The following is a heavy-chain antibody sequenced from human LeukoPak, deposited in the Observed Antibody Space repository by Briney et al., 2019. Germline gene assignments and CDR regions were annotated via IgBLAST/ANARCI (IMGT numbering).Heavy chain of an antibody. CDR1: GGSISSYY. J-gene: IGHJ4*02. CDR3: ARGHNYGRLWDY. V-gene: IGHV4-59*01. D-gene: IGHD5-18*01. Sequence: SETLSLTCTVSGGSISSYYWSWLRQPPGKGLEWIGYIYYSGSTNYNPSLKSRVTISVDTPKNQFSLKLSSVTAADTAVYYCARGHNYGRLWDYWGQGTLVTVSS. CDR2: IYYSGST.